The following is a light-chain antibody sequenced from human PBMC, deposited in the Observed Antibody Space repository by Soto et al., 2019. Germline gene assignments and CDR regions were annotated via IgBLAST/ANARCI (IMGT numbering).Light chain of an antibody. CDR3: AAWDDSLNGYV. CDR2: YDD. V-gene: IGLV1-36*01. CDR1: SSNIGNNA. J-gene: IGLJ1*01. Sequence: QSVLTQPPSVSEAPRQRVTISCSGSSSNIGNNAVNWYQQLPGKAPKLLIYYDDLLPSGVSDRFSGSKSGNSASLDISELQSEDEADYYCAAWDDSLNGYVFGTGTKVT.